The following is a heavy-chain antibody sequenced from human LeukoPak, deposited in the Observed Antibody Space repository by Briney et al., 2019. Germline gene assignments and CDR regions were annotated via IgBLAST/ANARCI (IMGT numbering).Heavy chain of an antibody. CDR1: GYTFTGYY. D-gene: IGHD1-26*01. CDR3: ARGRVGAPYFDY. CDR2: INPNSGGT. Sequence: ASVKVSCKASGYTFTGYYMHWVRQAPGQGLEWMGWINPNSGGTDYAQKFQGRVTMTRDTSISTAYMELSRLRSDDTAVYYCARGRVGAPYFDYWGQGTLVTVSS. J-gene: IGHJ4*02. V-gene: IGHV1-2*02.